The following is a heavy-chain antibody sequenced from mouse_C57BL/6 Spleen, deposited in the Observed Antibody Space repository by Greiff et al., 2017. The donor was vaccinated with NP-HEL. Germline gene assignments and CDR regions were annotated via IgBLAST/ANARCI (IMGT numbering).Heavy chain of an antibody. Sequence: VQLQQSGPELVKPGASVKISCKASGYTFTDYYMNWVKQSHGKSLEWIGDINPNNGGTSYNQKFKGKATLTVDKSSSTAYMELRSLTSEDSAVYYCARDYGSSYPRWYFDVWGTGTTVTVSS. J-gene: IGHJ1*03. D-gene: IGHD1-1*01. CDR3: ARDYGSSYPRWYFDV. CDR2: INPNNGGT. CDR1: GYTFTDYY. V-gene: IGHV1-26*01.